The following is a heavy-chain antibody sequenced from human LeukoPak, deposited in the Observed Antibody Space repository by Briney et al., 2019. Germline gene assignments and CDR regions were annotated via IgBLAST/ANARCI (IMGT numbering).Heavy chain of an antibody. CDR2: ISSSSTYI. J-gene: IGHJ6*02. CDR1: GFTFSSYS. D-gene: IGHD2-15*01. Sequence: GGSLRLSCAASGFTFSSYSMNWVRQAPGKGLEWVSSISSSSTYIYYADSVKGRFTISRDNAKNSLYLQMNSLRVEDTAVYYCARVGCSGGRCPGYGMDVWGQGTTVTVSS. V-gene: IGHV3-21*01. CDR3: ARVGCSGGRCPGYGMDV.